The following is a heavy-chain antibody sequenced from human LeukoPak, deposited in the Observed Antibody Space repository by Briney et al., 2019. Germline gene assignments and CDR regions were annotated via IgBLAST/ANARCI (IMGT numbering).Heavy chain of an antibody. V-gene: IGHV1-18*01. Sequence: GASVKVSCKASGYTFPRYGISWVRQAAGQGLEWMGWISAYNGNTNYAQKLQGRVTMTTDTSTSTAYMELRSLRSDDTAVYYCARRATTDRYFDLWGRGTLVTVSS. D-gene: IGHD1-26*01. CDR3: ARRATTDRYFDL. CDR1: GYTFPRYG. CDR2: ISAYNGNT. J-gene: IGHJ2*01.